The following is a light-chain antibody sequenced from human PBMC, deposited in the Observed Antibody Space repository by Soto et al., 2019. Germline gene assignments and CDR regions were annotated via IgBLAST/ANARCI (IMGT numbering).Light chain of an antibody. CDR2: GAS. V-gene: IGKV3-20*01. CDR1: QSVSSSY. Sequence: EIVLTQSPGTLSLSPGERATLSCRASQSVSSSYLAWYQQKPGQAPRLLIYGASSSATGIPDRFSASGSGTDFALTSSRLEPEDFAVYYCQQYGSSPYTFGQGTKLEIK. J-gene: IGKJ2*01. CDR3: QQYGSSPYT.